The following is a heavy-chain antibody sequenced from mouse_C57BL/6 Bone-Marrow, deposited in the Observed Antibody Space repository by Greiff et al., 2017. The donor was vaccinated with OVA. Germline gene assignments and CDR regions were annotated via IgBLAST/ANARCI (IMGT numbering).Heavy chain of an antibody. Sequence: QVQLQQSGAELMKPGASVKLSCKATGYTFTGYWIEWVKQRPGHGLEWIGEILPGSGSTNYNEKFKGKATFTADTSSNTAYMQLSSLTTEDSAIYSCERPVITTVVVHWYFDVWGTGTTVTVSS. CDR3: ERPVITTVVVHWYFDV. V-gene: IGHV1-9*01. CDR1: GYTFTGYW. CDR2: ILPGSGST. J-gene: IGHJ1*03. D-gene: IGHD1-1*01.